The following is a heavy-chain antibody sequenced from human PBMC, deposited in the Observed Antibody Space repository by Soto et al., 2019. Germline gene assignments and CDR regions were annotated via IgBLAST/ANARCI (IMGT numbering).Heavy chain of an antibody. Sequence: QLVESGGGLTQAGGSLRLSCVGSGFFFNNYDMHWVRQVRGKGLEWVSAIGAADDPYYSVSVKGRFIVSRDNAQKSLYLKMNNLRAADTVVYFGAGAYTGQLPRRGDYYYALDVWGRGTTVTVSS. D-gene: IGHD2-2*01. CDR3: AGAYTGQLPRRGDYYYALDV. V-gene: IGHV3-13*05. CDR1: GFFFNNYD. CDR2: IGAADDP. J-gene: IGHJ6*02.